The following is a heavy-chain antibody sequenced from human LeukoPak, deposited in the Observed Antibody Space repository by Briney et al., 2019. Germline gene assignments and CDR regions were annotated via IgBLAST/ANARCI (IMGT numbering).Heavy chain of an antibody. CDR2: IYASGST. Sequence: SETLSLTCTVSGDSMSDSYWSWVRQPAGKGLEWIGRIYASGSTNYNPSLKSRVTLSVDTSSNQFSLTLSSVTAADTAVYHCARDIRSHNGPGGYYFYYMDVWGKGTMVTVSS. CDR1: GDSMSDSY. J-gene: IGHJ6*03. CDR3: ARDIRSHNGPGGYYFYYMDV. D-gene: IGHD2-8*01. V-gene: IGHV4-4*07.